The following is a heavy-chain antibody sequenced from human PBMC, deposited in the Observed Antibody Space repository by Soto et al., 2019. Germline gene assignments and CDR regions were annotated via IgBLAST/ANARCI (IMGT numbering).Heavy chain of an antibody. V-gene: IGHV3-23*01. CDR3: ARRGSGSYYDY. CDR2: ISGSGGST. CDR1: GFTFSSYA. J-gene: IGHJ4*02. Sequence: EVQLLESGGGLVQPGGSLRLSCAASGFTFSSYAMRWVRQAPGKGLEWVSAISGSGGSTYYADSVKGRFTISRDNSKTTVYLQRHSLRGEDTAVYYCARRGSGSYYDYWGQGTLVTVSS. D-gene: IGHD1-26*01.